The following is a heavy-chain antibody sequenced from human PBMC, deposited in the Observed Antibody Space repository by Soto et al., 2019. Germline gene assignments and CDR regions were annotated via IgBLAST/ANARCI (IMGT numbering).Heavy chain of an antibody. J-gene: IGHJ3*02. V-gene: IGHV1-69*13. Sequence: SVKVSCKASGGTFSSYAISWVRQAPGQGLEWMGGIIPIFGTANYAQKFQGRVTITADESTSTAYMELSSLRSEDTAVYYCASGYCGGDCYSDGAFDIWGQGTMVTVSS. D-gene: IGHD2-21*02. CDR2: IIPIFGTA. CDR3: ASGYCGGDCYSDGAFDI. CDR1: GGTFSSYA.